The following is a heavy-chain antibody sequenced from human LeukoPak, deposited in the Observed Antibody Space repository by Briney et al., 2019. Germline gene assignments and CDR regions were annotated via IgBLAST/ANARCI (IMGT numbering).Heavy chain of an antibody. D-gene: IGHD3-22*01. CDR2: INPSGGST. V-gene: IGHV1-46*01. CDR1: GYTFTGYY. Sequence: GASVKVSCKASGYTFTGYYMHWVRQAPGQGLEWMGIINPSGGSTSYAQKFQGRVTMTRDMSTSTVYMELSSLRSEDTAVYYCARDSNYYDSSGYYSDYYYYYYMDVWGKGTTVTVSS. J-gene: IGHJ6*03. CDR3: ARDSNYYDSSGYYSDYYYYYYMDV.